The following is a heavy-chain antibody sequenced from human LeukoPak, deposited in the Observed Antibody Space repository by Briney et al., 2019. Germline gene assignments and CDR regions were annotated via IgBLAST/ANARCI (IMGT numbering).Heavy chain of an antibody. CDR1: GYSFSTFD. J-gene: IGHJ6*03. V-gene: IGHV1-8*03. Sequence: ASVKVSCKASGYSFSTFDINWVRQAPGQGLEWMGWLSPNTGKTGYAQNFQDRVTITGNSSISTVDMELSSLTSDDTAVYYCARGPLTGEHYHYYMDVWGKGTTVTVSS. CDR2: LSPNTGKT. CDR3: ARGPLTGEHYHYYMDV. D-gene: IGHD7-27*01.